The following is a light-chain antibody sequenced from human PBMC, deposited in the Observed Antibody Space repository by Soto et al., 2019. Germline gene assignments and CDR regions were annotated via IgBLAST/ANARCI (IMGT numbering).Light chain of an antibody. V-gene: IGKV3-20*01. CDR1: QSVSSSF. J-gene: IGKJ1*01. Sequence: EIVLTQSPGTLSLSPGERATLSCRASQSVSSSFLAWYRQKPGQAPRLLIYGASSRATGIPDRFSGSGSGTDFTLTISRLEPEDFALYYCRQYGSSPQTFGQGTKVDIK. CDR2: GAS. CDR3: RQYGSSPQT.